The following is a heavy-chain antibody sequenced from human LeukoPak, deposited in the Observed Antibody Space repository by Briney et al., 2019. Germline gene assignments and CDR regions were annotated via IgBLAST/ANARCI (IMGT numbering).Heavy chain of an antibody. CDR3: ARGYWYFDL. J-gene: IGHJ2*01. V-gene: IGHV4-34*01. CDR1: GGSFSGYY. CDR2: INHSGST. Sequence: SETLSLTCAVYGGSFSGYYWSWIRQPPGKGLEWIGEINHSGSTNHNPSLKSRVTISVDTSKNQFSLKLSSVTAADTAVYYCARGYWYFDLWGRGTLVTVSS.